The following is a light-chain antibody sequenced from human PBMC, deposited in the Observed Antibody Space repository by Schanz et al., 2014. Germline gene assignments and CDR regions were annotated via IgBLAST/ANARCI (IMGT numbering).Light chain of an antibody. CDR1: SSDVGGYNF. V-gene: IGLV2-23*02. CDR2: DVS. Sequence: QSALTQPASVSGSPGQSITISCTGSSSDVGGYNFVSWYQHHPGQAPKLLIYDVSKRPSGVYTRFSGSKSGNTASLTISGLQAEDEADYYCCSYAGSSTLVFGGGTKLTVL. CDR3: CSYAGSSTLV. J-gene: IGLJ2*01.